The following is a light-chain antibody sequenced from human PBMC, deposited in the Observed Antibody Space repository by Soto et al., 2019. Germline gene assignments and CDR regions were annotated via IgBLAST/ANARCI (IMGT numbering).Light chain of an antibody. CDR3: FSHRGGDSHV. Sequence: QSALTQPASVSGSPGQSITISCTGTSGDVGGYYYVSWYQQLPGKAPKLMISEVSNRPSGVSNRFSGSKSGNTASLTISGLQAEDEADYYCFSHRGGDSHVFGTGTKLTVL. V-gene: IGLV2-14*01. CDR2: EVS. CDR1: SGDVGGYYY. J-gene: IGLJ1*01.